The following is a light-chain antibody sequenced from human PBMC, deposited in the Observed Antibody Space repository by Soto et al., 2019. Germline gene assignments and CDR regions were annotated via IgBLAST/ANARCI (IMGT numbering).Light chain of an antibody. CDR1: QSVSSY. J-gene: IGKJ5*01. CDR2: DTS. CDR3: QQRLSWLIT. V-gene: IGKV3-11*01. Sequence: EIVLTQSPATLSLSPGERATLSCRASQSVSSYLAWYQQKPGQAPRLLIYDTSNRATGIPARFSGSGSGTDFTLTISSLEPEDFAVYYCQQRLSWLITFGQGTRLDIK.